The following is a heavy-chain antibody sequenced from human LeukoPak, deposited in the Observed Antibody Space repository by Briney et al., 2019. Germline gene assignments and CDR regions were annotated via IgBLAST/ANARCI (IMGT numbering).Heavy chain of an antibody. J-gene: IGHJ3*02. CDR2: INPNSGGT. V-gene: IGHV1-2*02. Sequence: ASVKDSCKASGYTFTGHYMHWVRQAPRQGPEWMGWINPNSGGTNYAQKFQGRVTMTRDTSISTAYMELSGLRSDDTAVYYCARCSTPHWIFDAFDIWGQGTMVTVSS. D-gene: IGHD1-1*01. CDR1: GYTFTGHY. CDR3: ARCSTPHWIFDAFDI.